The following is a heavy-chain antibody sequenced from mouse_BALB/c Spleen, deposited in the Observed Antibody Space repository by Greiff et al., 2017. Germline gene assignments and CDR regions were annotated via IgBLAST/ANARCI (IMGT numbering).Heavy chain of an antibody. V-gene: IGHV2-9*02. CDR1: GFSLTSYG. J-gene: IGHJ4*01. CDR2: IWAGGST. CDR3: ARGIKLLRYYAMDY. D-gene: IGHD1-1*01. Sequence: QVQLQQSGPGLVAPSQSLSITCTVSGFSLTSYGVHWVRQPPGKGLEWLGVIWAGGSTNYNSALMSRLSISKDNSKSQVFLKMNSLQTDDTAMYYCARGIKLLRYYAMDYWGQGTSVTVSS.